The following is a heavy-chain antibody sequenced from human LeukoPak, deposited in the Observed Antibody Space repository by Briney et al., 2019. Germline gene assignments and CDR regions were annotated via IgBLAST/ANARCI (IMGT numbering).Heavy chain of an antibody. J-gene: IGHJ4*02. D-gene: IGHD3-22*01. CDR2: VHLDGRT. CDR3: AREGGYYRPLDY. Sequence: SETLSLTCGVSGGSVTTTNCWTWVRQPPGKGLEWIGEVHLDGRTNYNPSLTSRLTMSVDLSENHISLKLTSVTAADTAVYYCAREGGYYRPLDYSGPGTLVTVSS. V-gene: IGHV4-4*02. CDR1: GGSVTTTNC.